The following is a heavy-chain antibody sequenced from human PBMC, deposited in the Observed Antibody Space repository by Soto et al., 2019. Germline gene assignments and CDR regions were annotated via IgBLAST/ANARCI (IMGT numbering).Heavy chain of an antibody. CDR3: ARQRYYFWSGTPQSYYYHG. D-gene: IGHD3-3*01. CDR2: IYYSGST. J-gene: IGHJ6*01. V-gene: IGHV4-61*07. Sequence: WIWIRKKQGKGLEWIGSIYYSGSTNYNPSLKSRVTISVDTSKNQFSLKLSSVTAADTAVYYCARQRYYFWSGTPQSYYYHG.